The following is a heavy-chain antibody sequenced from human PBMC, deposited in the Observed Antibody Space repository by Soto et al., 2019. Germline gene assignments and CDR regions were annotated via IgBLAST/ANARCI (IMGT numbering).Heavy chain of an antibody. Sequence: PGGSLRLSCAASGFTFSSYAMSWVRQAPGKGLEWVSAISGSGGSTYYADPVKGRFTISRDNAKNSLYLQMNSLRAEDTAVYYCARDNYSSSSQPGMYYYYGMDVWGQGTTVTVSS. J-gene: IGHJ6*02. CDR2: ISGSGGST. CDR1: GFTFSSYA. D-gene: IGHD6-6*01. V-gene: IGHV3-23*01. CDR3: ARDNYSSSSQPGMYYYYGMDV.